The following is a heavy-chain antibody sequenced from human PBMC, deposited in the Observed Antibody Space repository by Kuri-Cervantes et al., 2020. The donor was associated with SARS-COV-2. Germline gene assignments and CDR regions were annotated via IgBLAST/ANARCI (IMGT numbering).Heavy chain of an antibody. CDR1: GGTFSSYA. V-gene: IGHV1-69*05. D-gene: IGHD3-3*01. CDR2: IIPIFGTA. CDR3: ARGKYWSGSGLEEAAFDI. Sequence: SVKVSCKASGGTFSSYAISWVRQAPGQGLEWMGGIIPIFGTANYAQKFQGRVTITTDESTSTAYMELSSLRSEDTAVYYCARGKYWSGSGLEEAAFDIWGQGTPVTVSS. J-gene: IGHJ3*02.